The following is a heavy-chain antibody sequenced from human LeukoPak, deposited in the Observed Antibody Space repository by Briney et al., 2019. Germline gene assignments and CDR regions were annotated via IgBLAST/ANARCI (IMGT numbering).Heavy chain of an antibody. CDR2: IYYSGST. V-gene: IGHV4-59*12. CDR3: ARDPADGYNSNYDY. D-gene: IGHD5-24*01. J-gene: IGHJ4*02. Sequence: PSETLSLTCTVSGGSISSYYWSWIRQPPGKGLEWIGYIYYSGSTYYNPSLKSRVTISVDTSKNQFSLKLSSVTAADTAVYYCARDPADGYNSNYDYWGQGTLVTVSS. CDR1: GGSISSYY.